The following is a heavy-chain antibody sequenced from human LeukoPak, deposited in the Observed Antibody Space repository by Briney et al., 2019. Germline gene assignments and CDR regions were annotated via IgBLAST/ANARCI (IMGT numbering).Heavy chain of an antibody. CDR3: ARQLVAATDHNWFDP. V-gene: IGHV1-46*01. CDR2: INPSGGST. J-gene: IGHJ5*02. Sequence: INPSGGSTSYAQKFQGRVTMTRDTSTSTVYMELSSLRSEDTAVYYCARQLVAATDHNWFDPWGQGTLVTVSS. D-gene: IGHD2-15*01.